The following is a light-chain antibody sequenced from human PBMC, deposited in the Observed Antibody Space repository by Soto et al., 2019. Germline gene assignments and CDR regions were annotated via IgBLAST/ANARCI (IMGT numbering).Light chain of an antibody. V-gene: IGKV1-5*03. J-gene: IGKJ1*01. Sequence: DVKVSQSPSTLSASIGDRVTITCRASQSISSWLAWYQQKPGKAPKLLIYKASTLKSGVPSRFSGSGSGTEFTLTISSLQPDDFATYYCQHYNSYSEAFGQGTKVAIK. CDR1: QSISSW. CDR3: QHYNSYSEA. CDR2: KAS.